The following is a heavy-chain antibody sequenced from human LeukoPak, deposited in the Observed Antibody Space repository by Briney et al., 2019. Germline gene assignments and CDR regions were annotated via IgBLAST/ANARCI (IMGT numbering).Heavy chain of an antibody. D-gene: IGHD3-22*01. J-gene: IGHJ4*02. V-gene: IGHV4-4*07. CDR3: AGERKNYYDSSGYYYKD. CDR1: GGSLSSYY. CDR2: IYTSGST. Sequence: SETLSLTCTVSGGSLSSYYWNWIRQPAGKGLEWIGRIYTSGSTNYNPSLKSRVTMSVDTSKNQFSLKLSSVTAADTAVYYCAGERKNYYDSSGYYYKDWGQGTLVTVSS.